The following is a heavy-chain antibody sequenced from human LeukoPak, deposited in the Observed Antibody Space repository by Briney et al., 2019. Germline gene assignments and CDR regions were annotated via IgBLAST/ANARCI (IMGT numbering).Heavy chain of an antibody. V-gene: IGHV1-46*01. D-gene: IGHD2-21*02. CDR1: GYTFTSYY. CDR2: INPSGGST. CDR3: ARDPTSNCGGDCYPFDY. Sequence: ASVKVSCKASGYTFTSYYMHWVRQAPGQGLEWMGIINPSGGSTSYAQKFQGRVTMTRGTSTSTVYMELSSLRSEDTAVYYCARDPTSNCGGDCYPFDYWGQGTLVTVSS. J-gene: IGHJ4*02.